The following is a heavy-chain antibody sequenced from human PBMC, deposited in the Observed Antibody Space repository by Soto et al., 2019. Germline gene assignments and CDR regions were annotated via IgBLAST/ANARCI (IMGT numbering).Heavy chain of an antibody. V-gene: IGHV1-3*01. J-gene: IGHJ5*02. D-gene: IGHD6-13*01. Sequence: ASVKVSCKASGYTFTSYAMHWVRQAPGQRLEWMGWINAGNGNTKYSQKFQGRVTITRDTSASTAYMELSSLRSEDTAVYYCARPKGVSYNWFDPWGQGTLVTVSS. CDR1: GYTFTSYA. CDR3: ARPKGVSYNWFDP. CDR2: INAGNGNT.